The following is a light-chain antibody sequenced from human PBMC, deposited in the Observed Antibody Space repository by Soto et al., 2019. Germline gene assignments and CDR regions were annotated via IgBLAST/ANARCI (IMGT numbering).Light chain of an antibody. CDR1: QTLNRNY. CDR3: QQYDASKT. J-gene: IGKJ1*01. CDR2: AAS. Sequence: ELVLTQSPGTLSLSPGERATLSCRASQTLNRNYLAWYQQRPGQAPRLLIYAASSRATGIPDRFSGSGSGTDFTLTIGRLEPEDFAVYYCQQYDASKTFGHGTRVE. V-gene: IGKV3-20*01.